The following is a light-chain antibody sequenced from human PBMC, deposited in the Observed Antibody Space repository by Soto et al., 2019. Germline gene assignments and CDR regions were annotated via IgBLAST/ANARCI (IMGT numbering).Light chain of an antibody. V-gene: IGKV1-39*01. J-gene: IGKJ2*01. CDR1: RSISNY. CDR2: ASV. Sequence: DIQMTQSPSSLSVSVGDKVSIACRASRSISNYLNWYQHKPGKAPELLIYASVNLQSGVPSRFSGSGSGKDFTLTINSLQPDDFATYYCQQSYNTPYTCGQGTKLEI. CDR3: QQSYNTPYT.